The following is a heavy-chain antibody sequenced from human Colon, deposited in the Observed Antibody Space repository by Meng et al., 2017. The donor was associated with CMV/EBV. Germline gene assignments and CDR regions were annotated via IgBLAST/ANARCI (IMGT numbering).Heavy chain of an antibody. D-gene: IGHD4-23*01. Sequence: GESLKISCAASGSSFSNSWMIWVRRAPGKGLEWVAKTNEDGSDKYYVDSVKGRFTIFRDNAKNSVYLQMNSLRAEDTAVYYCARGRPGGNHFDYWGQGTLVTVSS. CDR3: ARGRPGGNHFDY. CDR2: TNEDGSDK. V-gene: IGHV3-7*01. CDR1: GSSFSNSW. J-gene: IGHJ4*02.